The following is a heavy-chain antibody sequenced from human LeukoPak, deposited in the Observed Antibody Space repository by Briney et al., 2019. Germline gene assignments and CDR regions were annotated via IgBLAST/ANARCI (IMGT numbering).Heavy chain of an antibody. Sequence: SGPTLVNPTQTLTLTCTFSGFSLSTTGVGVGWIPQPPGKALEWLAHAYWDDDKRYSPSLKTRLTITKDTSKNQVVLTMTNMDPVDTATYFCARPYFFGSGLYFDYWGQGSLVTVSS. CDR1: GFSLSTTGVG. CDR2: AYWDDDK. D-gene: IGHD3-10*01. CDR3: ARPYFFGSGLYFDY. V-gene: IGHV2-5*02. J-gene: IGHJ4*02.